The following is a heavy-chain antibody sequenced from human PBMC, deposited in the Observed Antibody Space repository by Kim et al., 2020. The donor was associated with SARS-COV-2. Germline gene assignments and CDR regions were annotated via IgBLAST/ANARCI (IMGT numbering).Heavy chain of an antibody. CDR3: ARSAGEQWLGYYFDY. V-gene: IGHV4-39*01. CDR2: IYYSGST. J-gene: IGHJ4*01. D-gene: IGHD6-19*01. Sequence: SETLSLTCTVSGGSISSSSYYWGWIRQPPGKGLEWIGSIYYSGSTYYNPSLKSRVTISVDTSKNQFSLKLSSVTAADTAVYYCARSAGEQWLGYYFDYWG. CDR1: GGSISSSSYY.